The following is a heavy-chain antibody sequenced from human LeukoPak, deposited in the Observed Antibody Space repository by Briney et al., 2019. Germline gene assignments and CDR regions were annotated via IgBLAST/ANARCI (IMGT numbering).Heavy chain of an antibody. D-gene: IGHD3-10*01. CDR1: GFTFSSYA. Sequence: GGSLRLSCAASGFTFSSYAMSWVRQAPGKGLEWVAFIRYDGNNKYYVDSVKGRFTISRDNSKNTLYLQMNSLRAEDTAVYYCAVINGDNFDYWGQGTLVTVSS. V-gene: IGHV3-30*02. J-gene: IGHJ4*02. CDR2: IRYDGNNK. CDR3: AVINGDNFDY.